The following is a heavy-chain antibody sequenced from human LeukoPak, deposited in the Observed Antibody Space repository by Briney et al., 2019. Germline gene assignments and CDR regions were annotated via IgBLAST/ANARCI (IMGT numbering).Heavy chain of an antibody. J-gene: IGHJ4*02. CDR1: GFTFSSYG. CDR3: AKDLVRTAIDY. D-gene: IGHD6-25*01. Sequence: GGSLRLSCAASGFTFSSYGMHWVRQAPGKGLEWVAVISNDGSNKYYADSVKGRFTISRDNSKNTLYLQMNSLRAEDTAVYYCAKDLVRTAIDYWGQGTLVTVSS. CDR2: ISNDGSNK. V-gene: IGHV3-30*18.